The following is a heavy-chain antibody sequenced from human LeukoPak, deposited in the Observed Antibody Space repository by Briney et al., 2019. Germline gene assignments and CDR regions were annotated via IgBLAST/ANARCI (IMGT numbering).Heavy chain of an antibody. D-gene: IGHD3-3*01. CDR2: IIPIFGTA. Sequence: SVKVSCKASGGTFSSYAISWVRQAPGQGLEWMGGIIPIFGTANYAQKIQGRVTITTDESTSTAYMELSSLRSEDPAVYYCATSYDFWSGYRRDYFDYWGQGTLVTVSS. J-gene: IGHJ4*02. CDR1: GGTFSSYA. V-gene: IGHV1-69*05. CDR3: ATSYDFWSGYRRDYFDY.